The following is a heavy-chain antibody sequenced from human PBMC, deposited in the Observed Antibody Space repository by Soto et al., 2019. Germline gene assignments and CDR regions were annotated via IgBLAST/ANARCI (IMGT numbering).Heavy chain of an antibody. V-gene: IGHV1-3*01. D-gene: IGHD3-9*01. Sequence: QVQLVQSGAEVKKPGASVKVSCKASGYTFTSYAMHWVRQAPGQRLEWMGWINAGNGNTKYSQKFQGRVTITRDTSASTAYMELSSLRSEDTAVYYCARERQNLVRLVAHKKEYYYYYMDVWGKGTTVTVSS. J-gene: IGHJ6*03. CDR3: ARERQNLVRLVAHKKEYYYYYMDV. CDR2: INAGNGNT. CDR1: GYTFTSYA.